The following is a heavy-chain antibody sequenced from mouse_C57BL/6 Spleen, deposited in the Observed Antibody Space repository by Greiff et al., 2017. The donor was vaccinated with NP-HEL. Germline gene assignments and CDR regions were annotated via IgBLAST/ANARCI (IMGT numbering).Heavy chain of an antibody. J-gene: IGHJ2*01. Sequence: QVQLQQPGAELVRPGTSVKLSCKASGYTFTSYWMHWVKQRPGQGLEWIGVIDPSDSYTNYNQKFKGKATLTVDTSSSTAYMQLSSLTSEDSAVYYCARNYGSSSYYFDCWGHGTTLTVSS. D-gene: IGHD1-1*01. CDR3: ARNYGSSSYYFDC. CDR1: GYTFTSYW. V-gene: IGHV1-59*01. CDR2: IDPSDSYT.